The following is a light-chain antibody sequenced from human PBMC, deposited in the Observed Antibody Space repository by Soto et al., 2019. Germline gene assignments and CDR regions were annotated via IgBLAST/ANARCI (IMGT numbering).Light chain of an antibody. CDR1: QSLRSSY. J-gene: IGKJ5*01. CDR2: GAS. CDR3: QQHGTSPYT. V-gene: IGKV3-20*01. Sequence: EIVLTQSPGTLSLSPGERATLSCWTSQSLRSSYLAWYQRKPGQAPRLLMFGASRRATGIPDRFNGSGSGTDFILTISRLEPEDVAVYYCQQHGTSPYTFGQGTRLEI.